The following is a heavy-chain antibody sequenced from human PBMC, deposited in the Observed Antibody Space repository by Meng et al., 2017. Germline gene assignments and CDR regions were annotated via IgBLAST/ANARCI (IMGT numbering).Heavy chain of an antibody. CDR1: GYTLPDYY. CDR3: ARRVAVAGNTSRVRWFDP. V-gene: IGHV1-2*02. CDR2: INPHSGGT. Sequence: QVPVVPSASEWERPGATLSVSCKASGYTLPDYYSHWVRQAPGQGLEWMGCINPHSGGTYFAQNFQGRVTLTSDTSISTAYMELSRLRSDDTAMYYCARRVAVAGNTSRVRWFDPWGQGTLVTVSS. D-gene: IGHD6-19*01. J-gene: IGHJ5*02.